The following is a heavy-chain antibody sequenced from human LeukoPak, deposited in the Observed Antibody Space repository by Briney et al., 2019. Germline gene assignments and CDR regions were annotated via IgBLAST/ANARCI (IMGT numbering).Heavy chain of an antibody. CDR1: GGSITSYY. CDR2: ISSSGST. V-gene: IGHV4-4*07. D-gene: IGHD3-22*01. Sequence: SETLSLTCTVSGGSITSYYWSWIRQPAGKGLEWIGRISSSGSTNYNPSLKSRVTISVDTSKNQFSLKLSSVTAADTAVYFCARGPYSYDSSGAFDIWGQGTMVTVSS. J-gene: IGHJ3*02. CDR3: ARGPYSYDSSGAFDI.